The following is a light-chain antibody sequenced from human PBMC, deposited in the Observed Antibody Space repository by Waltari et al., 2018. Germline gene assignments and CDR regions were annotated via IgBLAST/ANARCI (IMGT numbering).Light chain of an antibody. CDR2: DAS. J-gene: IGKJ4*01. CDR1: HSVSSN. CDR3: QQYNDWPLT. Sequence: EIVLTQSPGILSLSPGERAVLYCRASHSVSSNYLAWYHQKPGQAPRLLIDDASTRATGFPPRFSGSGSGTEVTLTIISLQSEDFAVYSCQQYNDWPLTFGGGTKVEIK. V-gene: IGKV3-15*01.